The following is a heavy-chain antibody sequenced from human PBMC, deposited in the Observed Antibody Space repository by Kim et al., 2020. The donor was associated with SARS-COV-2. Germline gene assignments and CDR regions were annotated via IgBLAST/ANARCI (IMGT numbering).Heavy chain of an antibody. V-gene: IGHV3-23*01. J-gene: IGHJ6*02. CDR3: AKMVIMDGYNYFYYYAMDV. Sequence: GGSLRLSCVASGFTFDTYAMSWVHQAPGKGLEWVSVISGGAVNKFYADSVRGRFTISRDNSNNMLYLQMNSLSDEDTALYYCAKMVIMDGYNYFYYYAMDVWGQGTTVTVSS. CDR2: ISGGAVNK. D-gene: IGHD2-21*01. CDR1: GFTFDTYA.